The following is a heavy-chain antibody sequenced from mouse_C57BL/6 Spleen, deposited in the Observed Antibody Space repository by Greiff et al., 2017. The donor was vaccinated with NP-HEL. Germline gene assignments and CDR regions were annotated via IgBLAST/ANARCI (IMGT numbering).Heavy chain of an antibody. CDR2: IDPENGDT. CDR3: TTGDGTHYFDY. V-gene: IGHV14-4*01. D-gene: IGHD2-1*01. Sequence: VQLQQSGAELVRPGASVKLSCTASGFNIKDDYMHWVKQRPEQGLEWIGWIDPENGDTEYASKFQGKATITADTSSNTAYLQLSSLTSEDTAVYYCTTGDGTHYFDYWGQGTTLTVSS. CDR1: GFNIKDDY. J-gene: IGHJ2*01.